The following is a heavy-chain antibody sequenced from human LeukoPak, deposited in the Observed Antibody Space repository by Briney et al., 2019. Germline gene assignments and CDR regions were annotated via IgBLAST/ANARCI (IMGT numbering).Heavy chain of an antibody. J-gene: IGHJ4*02. CDR2: TYYSGST. V-gene: IGHV4-59*01. CDR3: ARVPTVTFFDY. Sequence: RSSETLSLTCTVSGGSISSYYWSWIRQPPGKGLEWIGYTYYSGSTNYNPSLKSRVTISVDTSKNQFSLKLSSVTAADTAVYYCARVPTVTFFDYWGQGTLVTVSS. CDR1: GGSISSYY. D-gene: IGHD4-17*01.